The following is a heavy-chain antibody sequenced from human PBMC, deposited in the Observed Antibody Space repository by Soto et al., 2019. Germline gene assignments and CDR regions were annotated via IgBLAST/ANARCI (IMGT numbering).Heavy chain of an antibody. CDR3: CANYYGSGSPRLDY. D-gene: IGHD3-10*01. CDR1: GFTFSSYG. CDR2: ISYDGSNK. V-gene: IGHV3-30*03. J-gene: IGHJ4*02. Sequence: PGGSLRLSCAASGFTFSSYGMHWVRQAPGKGLEWVAVISYDGSNKYYADSVKGRFTISRDNSKNTLYLQMNSLRAEDTAVYYCCANYYGSGSPRLDYWGQGTLVTVSS.